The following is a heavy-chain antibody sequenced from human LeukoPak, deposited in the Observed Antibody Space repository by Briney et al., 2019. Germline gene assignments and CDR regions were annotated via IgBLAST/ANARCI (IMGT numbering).Heavy chain of an antibody. CDR1: GYTFTGYY. D-gene: IGHD3-3*01. V-gene: IGHV1-2*02. CDR3: ARGPSKYDFWSGYYLDAFDI. CDR2: INPNSGGT. Sequence: ASVKVSCKASGYTFTGYYMHWVRQAPGQGLEWMGWINPNSGGTNYAQKFQGRVTMTRDTSISTAYMELSRLRSDDTAVYYCARGPSKYDFWSGYYLDAFDIWGQGTLVTVSS. J-gene: IGHJ3*02.